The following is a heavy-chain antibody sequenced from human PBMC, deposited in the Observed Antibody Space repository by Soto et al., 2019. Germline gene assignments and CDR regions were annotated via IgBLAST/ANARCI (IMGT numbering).Heavy chain of an antibody. CDR3: ARQRTTVVTQAYFDH. CDR1: GYSISSGYY. D-gene: IGHD2-21*02. V-gene: IGHV4-38-2*01. J-gene: IGHJ4*02. CDR2: IFRTGRT. Sequence: SETLSLTCAVSGYSISSGYYWGWIRQPPGKGLEWIGNIFRTGRTYYNPSLKSRVTISVDTPKNQFSLKLSSVTATDTAVYYCARQRTTVVTQAYFDHWGQGALVTVSS.